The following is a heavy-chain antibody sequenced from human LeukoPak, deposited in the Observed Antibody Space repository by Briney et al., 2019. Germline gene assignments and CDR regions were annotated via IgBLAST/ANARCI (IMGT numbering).Heavy chain of an antibody. J-gene: IGHJ3*01. V-gene: IGHV3-7*01. D-gene: IGHD3-22*01. CDR1: GFIFTNYF. CDR2: IKQDGGGK. Sequence: GGSLRVSCAASGFIFTNYFVSWVRQAPGKGLEWVANIKQDGGGKYYVDSVKGRFTISRDNAKNSLYLQMNSLRVEDTAVYYCARDPYDRGGYGAFDLWGLGTTVTVSS. CDR3: ARDPYDRGGYGAFDL.